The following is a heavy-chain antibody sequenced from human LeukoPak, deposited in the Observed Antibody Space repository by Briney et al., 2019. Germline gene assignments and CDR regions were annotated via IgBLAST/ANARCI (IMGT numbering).Heavy chain of an antibody. J-gene: IGHJ4*02. Sequence: PGGSLRLSCAASGFTFHHYSMHWVRQPPGKGLEWVSLVSCDGGITYYADSVRGRFTTPRDNSKNSLSLEMNSLRTEDTALYYCAKDSNTGGYSFGSWGQGTLVTVTS. V-gene: IGHV3-43*01. CDR3: AKDSNTGGYSFGS. D-gene: IGHD5-12*01. CDR2: VSCDGGIT. CDR1: GFTFHHYS.